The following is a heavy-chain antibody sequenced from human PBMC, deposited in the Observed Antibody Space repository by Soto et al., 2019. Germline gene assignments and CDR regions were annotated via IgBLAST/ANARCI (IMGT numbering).Heavy chain of an antibody. CDR1: GGTVSSYA. Sequence: QLHLVQSGAEVKKAGSSVKASCKASGGTVSSYAITWVRQAPGKGLEWMGVFIPIFVSAHYAPKFQGRITITADESTSTAYMELSGLTSEDTAIYYCARDVSSDTTGFRGYDLWGQGTQVTVSS. V-gene: IGHV1-69*01. D-gene: IGHD3-10*01. CDR3: ARDVSSDTTGFRGYDL. CDR2: FIPIFVSA. J-gene: IGHJ4*02.